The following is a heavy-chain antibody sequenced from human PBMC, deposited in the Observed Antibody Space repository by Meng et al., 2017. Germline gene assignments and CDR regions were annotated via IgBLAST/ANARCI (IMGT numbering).Heavy chain of an antibody. D-gene: IGHD6-19*01. CDR2: IYSGGST. CDR1: GFSVTTSY. Sequence: EVQLAEAGGGVVQPGGSLRLSCAASGFSVTTSYMSWVRQAPGKGLEWVSVIYSGGSTYYADSVKDRFSISRDNSKNTLYLQMNSLRAEDTAVYFCARDSSSGWYHNYWGQGTLVTVSS. J-gene: IGHJ4*02. V-gene: IGHV3-53*01. CDR3: ARDSSSGWYHNY.